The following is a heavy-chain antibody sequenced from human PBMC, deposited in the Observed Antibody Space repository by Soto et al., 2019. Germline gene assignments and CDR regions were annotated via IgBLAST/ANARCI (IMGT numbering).Heavy chain of an antibody. CDR2: INTGNGNT. V-gene: IGHV1-3*04. J-gene: IGHJ6*02. Sequence: ASVKVSCKASGFSFTTHAMIWVRQAPGQRPEWMGWINTGNGNTRYSPKFQGRVNITRDTSASTAYMELSSLKSEDTAVYYCARGEQLYHYYYGMDVWGQGSTVTVSS. CDR3: ARGEQLYHYYYGMDV. CDR1: GFSFTTHA.